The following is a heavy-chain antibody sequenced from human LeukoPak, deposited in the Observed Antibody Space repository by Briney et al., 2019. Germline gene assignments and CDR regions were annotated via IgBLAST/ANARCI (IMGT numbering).Heavy chain of an antibody. V-gene: IGHV3-53*01. J-gene: IGHJ4*02. CDR3: ARAYGSSWPFDY. CDR1: GFTVSSNY. CDR2: IYSGGST. D-gene: IGHD6-13*01. Sequence: GGSLRLSCAASGFTVSSNYMSWVRQAPGKGLEWVSVIYSGGSTYYSDSVKGRFTISRDNSKNTLYLQMNSLRAEDTAVYYCARAYGSSWPFDYWGQGTLVTVSS.